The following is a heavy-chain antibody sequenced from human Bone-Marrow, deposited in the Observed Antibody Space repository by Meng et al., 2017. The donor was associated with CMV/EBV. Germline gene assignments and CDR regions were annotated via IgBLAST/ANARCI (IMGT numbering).Heavy chain of an antibody. CDR3: AKAPDEVGATHFDY. V-gene: IGHV3-9*01. D-gene: IGHD1-26*01. CDR2: ISWNSGSI. J-gene: IGHJ4*02. CDR1: GFTFDDYA. Sequence: GGSLRLSCAASGFTFDDYAMHWVRQAPGKGLEWVSGISWNSGSIGYADSVKGRFTISRDNAKNSLYLQMNSLRAEDTALYYCAKAPDEVGATHFDYWGQGTLVTVSS.